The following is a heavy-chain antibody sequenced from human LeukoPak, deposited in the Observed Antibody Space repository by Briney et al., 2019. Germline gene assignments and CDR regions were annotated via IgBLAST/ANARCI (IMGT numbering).Heavy chain of an antibody. D-gene: IGHD2-15*01. V-gene: IGHV3-74*01. CDR3: ARDICSGGSCYYDY. Sequence: GGSLRFSCAASGFTFSSYWMHWVRQAPGKGLVWVSRINSDWSSTSYADSVKGRFTISRDNAKNTLYLQMNSLRAEDTAVYYCARDICSGGSCYYDYWGQGTLVTVSS. J-gene: IGHJ4*02. CDR1: GFTFSSYW. CDR2: INSDWSST.